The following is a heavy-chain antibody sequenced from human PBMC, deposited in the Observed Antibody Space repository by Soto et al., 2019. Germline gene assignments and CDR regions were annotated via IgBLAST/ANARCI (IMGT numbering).Heavy chain of an antibody. CDR3: AGQPFTIAAASYGRSNWFDP. D-gene: IGHD6-25*01. CDR1: GGSITSSSPF. V-gene: IGHV4-39*01. Sequence: SETLSLTCSASGGSITSSSPFWGWVRQPPGKGLEWIGTIYFTGNTYYTPSLKSRLTMSIDMSKNEFSLRLNSVTAADTAVYYCAGQPFTIAAASYGRSNWFDPWGPGTLVTVSS. J-gene: IGHJ5*02. CDR2: IYFTGNT.